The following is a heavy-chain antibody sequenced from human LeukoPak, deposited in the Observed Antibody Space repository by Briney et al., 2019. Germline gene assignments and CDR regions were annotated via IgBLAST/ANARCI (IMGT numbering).Heavy chain of an antibody. D-gene: IGHD2-15*01. V-gene: IGHV3-11*01. CDR2: ISGSGNII. CDR3: ARQNCSGGSCFSDVDC. J-gene: IGHJ4*02. Sequence: SGGSLRLSCAASGFTFSDYYINWIRQAPGKGLQWISYISGSGNIIYYADSVKGRFTISRDNAKKSLYLQMNSLRAEDTAVYFCARQNCSGGSCFSDVDCWGQGTLVTVSS. CDR1: GFTFSDYY.